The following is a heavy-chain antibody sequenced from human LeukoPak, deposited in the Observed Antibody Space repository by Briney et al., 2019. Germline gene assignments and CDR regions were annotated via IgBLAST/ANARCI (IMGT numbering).Heavy chain of an antibody. CDR2: IYHSGNT. CDR3: ARAYCGGDCYGKWDYYYYYMDV. D-gene: IGHD2-21*02. CDR1: GYSISSGYY. Sequence: SETLSLTCTVSGYSISSGYYWGWIRQPPGKGLEWIGSIYHSGNTYYNPSLKSRVTISVDTSKNQFSLKLSSVTAADTAVYYCARAYCGGDCYGKWDYYYYYMDVWGKGTTVTVSS. V-gene: IGHV4-38-2*02. J-gene: IGHJ6*03.